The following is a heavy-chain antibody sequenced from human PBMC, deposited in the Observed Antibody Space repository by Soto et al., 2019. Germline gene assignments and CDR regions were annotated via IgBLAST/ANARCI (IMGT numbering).Heavy chain of an antibody. Sequence: QVQLVQSGAEVKKPGSSVKVSCKASGGTFSSYAISWVRQAPGQGLEWMGGIIPIFGTANYAQKFQGRVTITADESTSTAYMKLSSLRSDDTAVYYCARGSKIAARPGYYYYGMDVWGQGTTVTVSS. CDR3: ARGSKIAARPGYYYYGMDV. J-gene: IGHJ6*02. CDR1: GGTFSSYA. D-gene: IGHD6-6*01. V-gene: IGHV1-69*01. CDR2: IIPIFGTA.